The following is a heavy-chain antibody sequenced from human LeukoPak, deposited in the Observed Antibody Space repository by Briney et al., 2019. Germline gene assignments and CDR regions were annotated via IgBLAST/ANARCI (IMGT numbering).Heavy chain of an antibody. D-gene: IGHD3-16*01. Sequence: SETLSLTCTVSGGSISSSNYYWGWIRQPPGKGLEWIGYIYYSGSTYYNPSLKSRVTISVDTSKNQFSLKLSSVTAADTAVYYCARDQGDNWFDPWGQGTLVTVSS. V-gene: IGHV4-31*03. J-gene: IGHJ5*02. CDR3: ARDQGDNWFDP. CDR2: IYYSGST. CDR1: GGSISSSNYY.